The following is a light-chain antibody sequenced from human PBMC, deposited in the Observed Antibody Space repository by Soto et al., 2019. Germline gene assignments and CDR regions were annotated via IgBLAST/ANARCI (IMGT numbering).Light chain of an antibody. J-gene: IGLJ1*01. CDR3: CSYVGSSTYV. CDR2: ECS. CDR1: SSDVGNYNL. Sequence: QSALTQPASVSGSPGQSITISCTGTSSDVGNYNLVSWYQQHPGKAPKLMIYECSKRPSGVSNRFSGSKSGNTASLTISGLQPEDEADYYCCSYVGSSTYVFGTGTKLTVL. V-gene: IGLV2-23*01.